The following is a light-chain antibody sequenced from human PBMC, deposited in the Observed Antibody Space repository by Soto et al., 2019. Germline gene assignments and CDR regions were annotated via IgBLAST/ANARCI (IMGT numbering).Light chain of an antibody. V-gene: IGKV3-15*01. CDR1: QSVSSN. Sequence: EIVMTQSPATLSVSPGERATLSCRASQSVSSNLAWYQQKPGQAPRLLIYGASTRATGIPARFSGSGSGTEFTLTISSLQSEDLAVYYCQQYNNWGTFGQGTKVAIK. CDR2: GAS. CDR3: QQYNNWGT. J-gene: IGKJ1*01.